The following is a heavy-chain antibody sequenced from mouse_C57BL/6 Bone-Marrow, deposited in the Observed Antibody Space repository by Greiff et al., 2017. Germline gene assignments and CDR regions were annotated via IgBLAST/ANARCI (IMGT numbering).Heavy chain of an antibody. CDR3: ARRDSNYLCAY. J-gene: IGHJ3*01. V-gene: IGHV1-64*01. CDR1: GYTFTSYW. CDR2: IHPNSGST. D-gene: IGHD2-5*01. Sequence: QVQLQQPGAELVKPGASVKLSCKASGYTFTSYWMHWVKQRPGQGLEWIGMIHPNSGSTNYNEKFKSKATLTVDKSSSTAYMQLSSLTSEDSAVYYCARRDSNYLCAYWGQGTLVTVSA.